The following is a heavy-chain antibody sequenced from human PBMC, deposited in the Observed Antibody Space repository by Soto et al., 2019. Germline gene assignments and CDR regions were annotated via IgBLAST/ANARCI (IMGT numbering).Heavy chain of an antibody. Sequence: SETLSLTCTVSGGSISSNYWTWIRQPPGKGLEWIGYVYNSGSTNYNPSLKSRVTISEDTSKSQFSLKVNSMTAADTAVHYCARYRREAVAGYTLDNWGQGILVTVSS. D-gene: IGHD6-13*01. CDR2: VYNSGST. V-gene: IGHV4-59*01. J-gene: IGHJ4*02. CDR1: GGSISSNY. CDR3: ARYRREAVAGYTLDN.